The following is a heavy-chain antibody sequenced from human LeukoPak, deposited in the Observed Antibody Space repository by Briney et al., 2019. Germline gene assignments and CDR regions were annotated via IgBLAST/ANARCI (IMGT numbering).Heavy chain of an antibody. J-gene: IGHJ6*02. V-gene: IGHV4-30-4*01. CDR1: GGSISSGDYY. Sequence: SETLSLTCTVSGGSISSGDYYWSWIRQPPGKGLEWIGYIYYSGSTYYNPSLKSRVTISVDTSKNQFSLKLSSVTAADTAVYYCARDAGYGDKEGMDVWGQGTMVTVSS. D-gene: IGHD4-17*01. CDR3: ARDAGYGDKEGMDV. CDR2: IYYSGST.